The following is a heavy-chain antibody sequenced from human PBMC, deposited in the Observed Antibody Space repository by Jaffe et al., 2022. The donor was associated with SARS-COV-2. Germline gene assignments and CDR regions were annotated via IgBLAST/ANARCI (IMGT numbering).Heavy chain of an antibody. CDR3: ARGHTEDYSGWIFDY. CDR1: GGSITPYY. CDR2: IYYSGNT. D-gene: IGHD6-19*01. V-gene: IGHV4-59*01. J-gene: IGHJ4*02. Sequence: QVQLQESGPGLVKPSETLSLTCSVSGGSITPYYWNWIRQPPGKGLEWIGYIYYSGNTNYNPSLKSRLTISLDTSKTQFSLRLSSVTAADTAVYYCARGHTEDYSGWIFDYWGLGTLVTVSS.